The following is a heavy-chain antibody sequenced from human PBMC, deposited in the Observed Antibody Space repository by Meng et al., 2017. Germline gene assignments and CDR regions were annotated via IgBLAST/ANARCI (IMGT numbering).Heavy chain of an antibody. D-gene: IGHD3-16*01. Sequence: ASVKVACKASGYTFTSYYMHWVRQAPGQGLEWMGIINPSGGSTSYAQEFQGRVTMTRDTSTSTVYMELSSLRSEDTAVYYCARDGGVSAFDIWGQGTMVTVSS. CDR2: INPSGGST. V-gene: IGHV1-46*01. CDR3: ARDGGVSAFDI. J-gene: IGHJ3*02. CDR1: GYTFTSYY.